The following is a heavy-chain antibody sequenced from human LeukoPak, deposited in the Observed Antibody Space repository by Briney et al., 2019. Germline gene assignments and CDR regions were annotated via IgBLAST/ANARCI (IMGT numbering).Heavy chain of an antibody. CDR1: GGPFSGFY. CDR2: INHSRST. V-gene: IGHV4-34*01. Sequence: SETLSLTCAVYGGPFSGFYWSWIRQPPGKGLEWIGEINHSRSTYYNPSLKSRVTISADTSKNQFSLKVTSVTAADTAVYYCATLGEYYDSSGYYYNWGQGTLVTVSS. D-gene: IGHD3-22*01. CDR3: ATLGEYYDSSGYYYN. J-gene: IGHJ4*02.